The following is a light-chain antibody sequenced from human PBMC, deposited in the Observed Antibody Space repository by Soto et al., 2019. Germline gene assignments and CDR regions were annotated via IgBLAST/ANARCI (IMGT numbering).Light chain of an antibody. J-gene: IGLJ2*01. CDR2: GNN. CDR1: SSNIGGNT. V-gene: IGLV1-40*01. Sequence: QSVLTQPPSASGTPGQRVTFSCSGSSSNIGGNTVSWFQHLPRTAPKLLIYGNNNRPSGVPDRFSGSKSATSASLAITGLQADDEADYYCQSYDSRLSAVVFGGGTKLTVL. CDR3: QSYDSRLSAVV.